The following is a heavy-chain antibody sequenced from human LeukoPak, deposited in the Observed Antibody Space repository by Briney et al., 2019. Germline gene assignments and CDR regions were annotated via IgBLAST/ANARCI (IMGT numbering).Heavy chain of an antibody. J-gene: IGHJ4*02. CDR3: ARAPDGYKMPMPDFDY. CDR2: MNPNSGNT. D-gene: IGHD5-24*01. CDR1: GYTFTNYD. Sequence: ASVTVSCKASGYTFTNYDINWVRQATGQGLEWMGWMNPNSGNTGYAQNLQGRVTMTRTPSISTAYMELSSLRSDDSAVYYCARAPDGYKMPMPDFDYWGQGTLVTVSS. V-gene: IGHV1-8*01.